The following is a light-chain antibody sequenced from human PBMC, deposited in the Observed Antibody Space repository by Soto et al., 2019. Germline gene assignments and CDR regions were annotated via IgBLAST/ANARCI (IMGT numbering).Light chain of an antibody. CDR3: TSYTSKNTWV. Sequence: QSALTQPASVSGSPGQSITISCTGTSSDVGGYNYVSWYQLHPGKAPKLMIYEVSNRPSGVSNRFSCSKSGNTASLTISGLQAGDEAHYYCTSYTSKNTWVFGGGSKLTVL. CDR1: SSDVGGYNY. V-gene: IGLV2-14*01. J-gene: IGLJ3*02. CDR2: EVS.